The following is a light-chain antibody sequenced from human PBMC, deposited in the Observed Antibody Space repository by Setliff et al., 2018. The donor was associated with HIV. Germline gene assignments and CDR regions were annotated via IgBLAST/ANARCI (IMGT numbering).Light chain of an antibody. V-gene: IGLV1-40*01. J-gene: IGLJ1*01. CDR1: GSNIGAGYG. Sequence: QSVLTQPPSMSGVPGRRVTISCIGSGSNIGAGYGVHWYQQLPGAAPKLLIYDNTNRPSGVPARFSGSRSGTSASLAITGLQAEDEGDYYCQSHDSSLASYVFGKGTKVTV. CDR3: QSHDSSLASYV. CDR2: DNT.